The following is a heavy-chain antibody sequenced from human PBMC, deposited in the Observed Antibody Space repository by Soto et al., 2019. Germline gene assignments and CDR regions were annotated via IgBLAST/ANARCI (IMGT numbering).Heavy chain of an antibody. J-gene: IGHJ6*03. CDR2: IYSGGST. Sequence: EVQLVESGGGLVQPGGSLRLSCAASGFTVSSNYMSWVRQAPGKGLEWVSVIYSGGSTYYADSVKGRFTISRHNSKNTLYLQIKRQRPEDTPVYCCARGVDDPPPRGYSYYYMDVRGKGTAVPVS. CDR1: GFTVSSNY. CDR3: ARGVDDPPPRGYSYYYMDV. D-gene: IGHD3-3*01. V-gene: IGHV3-53*04.